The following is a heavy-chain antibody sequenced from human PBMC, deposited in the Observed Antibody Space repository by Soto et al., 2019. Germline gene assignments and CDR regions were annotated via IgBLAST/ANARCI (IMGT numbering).Heavy chain of an antibody. D-gene: IGHD5-12*01. CDR3: CGWVSGNWFDP. CDR2: INHSGSV. J-gene: IGHJ5*02. CDR1: GGSFTNYY. V-gene: IGHV4-34*01. Sequence: QVQLQQWGAGLLKPSDTLSLTRAVYGGSFTNYYWSWISQPPGTGLEWIGEINHSGSVKYNPSLRSRVTLSVDTSKHQFYLNLSSVTAADTAIYYCCGWVSGNWFDPWAQVTLVTVSS.